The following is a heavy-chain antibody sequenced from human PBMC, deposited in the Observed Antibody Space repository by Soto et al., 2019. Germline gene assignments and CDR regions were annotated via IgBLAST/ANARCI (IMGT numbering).Heavy chain of an antibody. D-gene: IGHD1-26*01. Sequence: RRLSCAASGFTFSDHYIDWVRQAPGKGLEWVGRTRNKAHTYTTEYAASVKGRFTISRDNLKNSVYLQMNSLRMEDTAVYYCVRVHSATYNFDYWGQGTLVTVSS. CDR1: GFTFSDHY. CDR2: TRNKAHTYTT. J-gene: IGHJ4*02. V-gene: IGHV3-72*01. CDR3: VRVHSATYNFDY.